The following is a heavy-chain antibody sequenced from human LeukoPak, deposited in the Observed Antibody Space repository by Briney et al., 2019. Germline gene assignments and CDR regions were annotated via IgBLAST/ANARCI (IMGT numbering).Heavy chain of an antibody. D-gene: IGHD3-10*01. CDR3: ATPITMVRRVTDY. Sequence: GGSLRHSRAASGFTFSRYAVSWVRQAPGKGLEWVSAISGSGGSTYCADSVKGRFTISRDNSKNTLYLQMNSLRAEDTAVYYCATPITMVRRVTDYWGQGTLVTVSS. CDR1: GFTFSRYA. V-gene: IGHV3-23*01. CDR2: ISGSGGST. J-gene: IGHJ4*02.